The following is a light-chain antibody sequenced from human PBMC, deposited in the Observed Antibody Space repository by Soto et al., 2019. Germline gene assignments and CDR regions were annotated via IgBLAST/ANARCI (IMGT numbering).Light chain of an antibody. CDR3: QQRSNWST. CDR1: QGVSSY. J-gene: IGKJ5*01. Sequence: EIVLTQSPATLSLSPGERATLSCRASQGVSSYLAWYQQKPGQAPRLLIYDASNRATGIPARFSGSGSGTDFTLTISSLEPEDFAVYYCQQRSNWSTFGQGTRLEIK. CDR2: DAS. V-gene: IGKV3-11*01.